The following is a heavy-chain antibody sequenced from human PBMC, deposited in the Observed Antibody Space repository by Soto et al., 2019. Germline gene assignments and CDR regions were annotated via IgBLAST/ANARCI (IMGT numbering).Heavy chain of an antibody. D-gene: IGHD3-3*01. J-gene: IGHJ4*02. CDR3: ASRYDFWSGYYGPTGFDY. Sequence: GGSLRLSCAASGFTFSDYYMSWIRQAPGKGLEWVSYISSSGSTIYYADSVKGRFTISRDNVKNSLYLQMNSLRAEDTAVYYCASRYDFWSGYYGPTGFDYWGQGTLVTVS. CDR1: GFTFSDYY. CDR2: ISSSGSTI. V-gene: IGHV3-11*01.